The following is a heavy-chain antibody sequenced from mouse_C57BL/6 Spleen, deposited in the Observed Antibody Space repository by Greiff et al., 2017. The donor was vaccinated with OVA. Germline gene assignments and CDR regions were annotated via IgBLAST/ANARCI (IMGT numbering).Heavy chain of an antibody. V-gene: IGHV1-26*01. CDR2: INPNNGGT. Sequence: EVQLQQSGPELVKPGASVKISCKASGYTFTDYYMNWVKQSHGKSLEWIGDINPNNGGTSYNQKFKGKATLTVDKSSSTAYMELRSLTSEDSAVYYCAGYGYDTWFAYWGQGTLVTVSA. CDR1: GYTFTDYY. CDR3: AGYGYDTWFAY. D-gene: IGHD2-2*01. J-gene: IGHJ3*01.